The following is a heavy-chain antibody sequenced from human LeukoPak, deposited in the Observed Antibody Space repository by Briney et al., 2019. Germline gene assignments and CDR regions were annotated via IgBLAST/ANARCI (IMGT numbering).Heavy chain of an antibody. CDR3: ARGRGGSEYYDISDWYFDL. Sequence: SQTLSLTCATSGDSVSSNSAAWNWIRQSPSRGLEWLGRTYYRSKWYNDYAVSVKSRITINPDTSKNQFSLQLNSVTPEDTAVYYCARGRGGSEYYDISDWYFDLWGRGTLVTVSS. CDR1: GDSVSSNSAA. D-gene: IGHD3-9*01. CDR2: TYYRSKWYN. V-gene: IGHV6-1*01. J-gene: IGHJ2*01.